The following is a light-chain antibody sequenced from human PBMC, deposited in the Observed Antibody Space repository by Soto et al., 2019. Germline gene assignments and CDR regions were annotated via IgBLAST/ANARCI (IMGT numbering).Light chain of an antibody. CDR3: QQYGSSPPIT. CDR2: HAS. V-gene: IGKV3-20*01. CDR1: QSVGNNY. Sequence: EIVLTQSPGTLSLSPGKRATLSCRASQSVGNNYLAWYQQKPGQAPRLLIYHASSRATGIPDRFSGSGSGTDFTLTISRLESEDFAVYYCQQYGSSPPITLGQGTRLEIE. J-gene: IGKJ5*01.